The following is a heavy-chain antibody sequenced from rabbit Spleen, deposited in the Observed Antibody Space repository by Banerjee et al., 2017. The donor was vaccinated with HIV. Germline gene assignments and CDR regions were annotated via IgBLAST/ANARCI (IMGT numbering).Heavy chain of an antibody. Sequence: QEQLEESGGDLVKPEGSLTLTCTASGFSFSSSYYMCWVRQAPGKGLEYIACIYADSSGSTYYASWAKGRFTISKTSSTTVTLQMTGLTAADTATYFCARPGSTYWGDFELWGPGTLVTVS. D-gene: IGHD8-1*01. J-gene: IGHJ4*01. CDR2: IYADSSGST. V-gene: IGHV1S45*01. CDR3: ARPGSTYWGDFEL. CDR1: GFSFSSSYY.